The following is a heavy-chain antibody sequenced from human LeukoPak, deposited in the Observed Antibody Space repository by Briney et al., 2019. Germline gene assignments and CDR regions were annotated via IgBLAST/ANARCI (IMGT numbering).Heavy chain of an antibody. V-gene: IGHV4-39*07. CDR3: ARDREGDYDILTGYRGFDP. CDR2: VYYSGST. D-gene: IGHD3-9*01. J-gene: IGHJ5*02. CDR1: GGSISSSSYN. Sequence: PSETLSLTCTVSGGSISSSSYNWGWIRQPPGKGLEWIGSVYYSGSTYYNPSLKSRVTMSVDTSKNQFSLKLSSVTAADTAVYYCARDREGDYDILTGYRGFDPWGQGTLVTVSS.